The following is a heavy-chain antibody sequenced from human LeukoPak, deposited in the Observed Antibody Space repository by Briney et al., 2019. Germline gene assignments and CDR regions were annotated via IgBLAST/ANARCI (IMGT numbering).Heavy chain of an antibody. CDR2: IIPIFGTA. CDR3: ASPGSGSYILCY. J-gene: IGHJ4*02. Sequence: SVKVSCKASGGTFSSYAISWVRQAPGQGLEWMGGIIPIFGTANYAQKFQGRVTITADESTSTAYMELSSLRSEDTAVYYCASPGSGSYILCYWGQGTLVTVSS. D-gene: IGHD3-10*01. V-gene: IGHV1-69*13. CDR1: GGTFSSYA.